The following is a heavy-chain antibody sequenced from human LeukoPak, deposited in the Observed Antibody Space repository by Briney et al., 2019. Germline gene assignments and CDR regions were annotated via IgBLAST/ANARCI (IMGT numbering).Heavy chain of an antibody. D-gene: IGHD3-10*01. CDR2: VSCGSTYT. V-gene: IGHV3-11*03. Sequence: GGSLRLSCAASGFTFSDCYMNWIRQAPGKGLEWVSYVSCGSTYTNYADSVKGRVTVSRDNAKNSPSLQMSSLRAEDTAVYYCARSPYESGTPPTRLEDWGQGTLVTVSS. J-gene: IGHJ4*02. CDR1: GFTFSDCY. CDR3: ARSPYESGTPPTRLED.